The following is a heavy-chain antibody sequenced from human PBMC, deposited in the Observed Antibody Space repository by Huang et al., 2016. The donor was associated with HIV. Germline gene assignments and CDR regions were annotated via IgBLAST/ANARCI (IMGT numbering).Heavy chain of an antibody. D-gene: IGHD3-3*01. CDR2: ITDGSNNS. CDR1: GFTFRSYA. Sequence: EVLLLESGGGLVQPGGSLRLSCVASGFTFRSYASGWGRQAPGDGWEGVAGITDGSNNSYYAHSVKGRVAVSRDYSTNTLDLQMNSLRAEDTAVYYCAKDADTSGYDVLGPFGSWGQGTLVTVSS. V-gene: IGHV3-23*01. CDR3: AKDADTSGYDVLGPFGS. J-gene: IGHJ4*02.